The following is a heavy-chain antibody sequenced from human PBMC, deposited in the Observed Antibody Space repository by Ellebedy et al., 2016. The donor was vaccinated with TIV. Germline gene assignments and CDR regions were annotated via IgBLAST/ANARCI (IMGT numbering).Heavy chain of an antibody. Sequence: GESLKISCAASGFTFSNYPMHWVRQAPGKGLEWVAVIAYDGNDEYYADSVKGRFTISRDNSKNTVYLQMASLRRADTAVYFCVRDDYYGSGTDYWGQGTLVTVSS. J-gene: IGHJ4*02. CDR2: IAYDGNDE. D-gene: IGHD3-10*01. V-gene: IGHV3-30*01. CDR1: GFTFSNYP. CDR3: VRDDYYGSGTDY.